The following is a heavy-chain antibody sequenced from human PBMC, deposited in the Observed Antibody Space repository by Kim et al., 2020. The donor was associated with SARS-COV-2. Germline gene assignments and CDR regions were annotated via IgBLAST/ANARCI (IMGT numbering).Heavy chain of an antibody. CDR1: GFTFSSYS. CDR3: ASYIKAGYCTNGVCYPADY. CDR2: ISSSSSYI. D-gene: IGHD2-8*01. Sequence: GGSLRLSCAASGFTFSSYSMNWVRQAPGKGLEWVSSISSSSSYIYYADSVKGRFTISRDNAKNSLYLQMNSLRAEDTAVYYCASYIKAGYCTNGVCYPADYWGQGTLVTVSS. J-gene: IGHJ4*02. V-gene: IGHV3-21*01.